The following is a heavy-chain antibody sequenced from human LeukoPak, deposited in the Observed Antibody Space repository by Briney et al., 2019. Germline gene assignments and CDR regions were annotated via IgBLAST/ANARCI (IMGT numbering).Heavy chain of an antibody. CDR1: GYTFTGYY. D-gene: IGHD6-6*01. CDR2: INPNSGGT. V-gene: IGHV1-2*02. CDR3: ARRSSSSSSHFDY. Sequence: ASVKVSCKASGYTFTGYYMHWVRQAPGQGLEWMGWINPNSGGTNYAQKFQGRVTMTRDTSISTAYMELSSLRSEDTAVYYCARRSSSSSSHFDYWGQGTLVTVSS. J-gene: IGHJ4*02.